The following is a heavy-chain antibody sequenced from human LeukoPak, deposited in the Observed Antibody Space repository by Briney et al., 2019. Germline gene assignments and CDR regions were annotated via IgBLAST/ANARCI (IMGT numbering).Heavy chain of an antibody. V-gene: IGHV4-39*01. CDR3: ARGYGGITIFGVVMDNWFDP. Sequence: WIRQPPGKGLEWIGSIYYSGSTYYNPSLKSRVTISVDTSKNQFSLKLSSVTAADTAVYYCARGYGGITIFGVVMDNWFDPWGQGTLVTVSS. D-gene: IGHD3-3*01. J-gene: IGHJ5*01. CDR2: IYYSGST.